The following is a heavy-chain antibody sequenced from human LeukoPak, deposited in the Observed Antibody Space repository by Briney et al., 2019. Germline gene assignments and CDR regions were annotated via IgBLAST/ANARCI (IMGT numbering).Heavy chain of an antibody. Sequence: GGSLRLSCAASGFTFSSYSMNWVRQAPGKGLEWVSYISSSSSTIYYADSVKGRFTFSRDNAKNSLYLQMNSLRAEDTAVYYCARDRLAMADYWGQGTLVTVSS. V-gene: IGHV3-48*01. D-gene: IGHD5-18*01. CDR1: GFTFSSYS. CDR3: ARDRLAMADY. CDR2: ISSSSSTI. J-gene: IGHJ4*02.